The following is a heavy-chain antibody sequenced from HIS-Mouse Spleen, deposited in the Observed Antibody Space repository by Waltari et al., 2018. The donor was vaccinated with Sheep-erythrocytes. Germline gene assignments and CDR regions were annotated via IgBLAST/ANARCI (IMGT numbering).Heavy chain of an antibody. CDR3: ARVIVSITIFGVVIGNWFDP. V-gene: IGHV4-39*07. CDR1: GGSISSSSYY. D-gene: IGHD3-3*01. CDR2: IYYSGST. Sequence: QLQLQESGPGLVKPSETLSLTCTVSGGSISSSSYYWGWIRQPPGKGLAWIGSIYYSGSTDYNPALKSRVTISVDTSKNQFSLKLSSVTAADTAVYYCARVIVSITIFGVVIGNWFDPWGQGTLVTVSS. J-gene: IGHJ5*02.